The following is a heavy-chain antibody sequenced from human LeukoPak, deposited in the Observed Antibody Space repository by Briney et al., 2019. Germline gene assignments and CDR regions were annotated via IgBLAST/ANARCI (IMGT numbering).Heavy chain of an antibody. D-gene: IGHD4-11*01. CDR2: INLSGGST. CDR3: AREPAGNYPTTDNWFDP. V-gene: IGHV1-46*01. CDR1: GFTFINYY. Sequence: ASVKVSCKASGFTFINYYMHWVRQPPGQGLEWLGIINLSGGSTHYPQKFQDRVTMTRDTSTSTVYMELSSLRSEDTAVYYCAREPAGNYPTTDNWFDPWGQGTLVTVSS. J-gene: IGHJ5*02.